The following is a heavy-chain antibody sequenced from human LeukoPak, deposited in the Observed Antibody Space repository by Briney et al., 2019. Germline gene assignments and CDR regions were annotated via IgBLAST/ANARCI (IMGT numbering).Heavy chain of an antibody. CDR1: GFIFSNYD. V-gene: IGHV3-30*03. J-gene: IGHJ4*02. CDR2: ISYDGQKK. D-gene: IGHD1-1*01. CDR3: ARDGSD. Sequence: PGGSLRLSCAASGFIFSNYDMHWVRQAPGKGLEWVAVISYDGQKKYHADAVKGRFTISRDNSKNTVYLGMNSLRLEDTAVYYCARDGSDWGQGTLVTVSS.